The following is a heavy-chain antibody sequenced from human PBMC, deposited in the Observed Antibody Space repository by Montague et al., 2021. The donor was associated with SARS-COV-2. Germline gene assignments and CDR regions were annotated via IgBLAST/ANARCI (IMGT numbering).Heavy chain of an antibody. CDR1: GFTFSRYS. V-gene: IGHV3-48*04. CDR2: ISMSETRT. CDR3: ARVASEHTAMAPDY. Sequence: SLRLSCAAAGFTFSRYSMNWVRQAPGKGLEWISYISMSETRTQYADSVNGRFTISRDNARNSLYLQMRSLTGGDTAVYYCARVASEHTAMAPDYWGQGTLVTVSS. D-gene: IGHD5-18*01. J-gene: IGHJ4*02.